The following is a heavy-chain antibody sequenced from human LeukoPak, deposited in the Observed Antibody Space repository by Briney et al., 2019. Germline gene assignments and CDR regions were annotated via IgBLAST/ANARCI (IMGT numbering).Heavy chain of an antibody. CDR1: GYTFTGYY. J-gene: IGHJ4*02. CDR2: INPNSGGT. CDR3: AREPGIAVAGTLGSDY. V-gene: IGHV1-2*02. D-gene: IGHD6-19*01. Sequence: ASVKVSCKASGYTFTGYYMHWVRQAPGQGLEWMGWINPNSGGTNYAQKFQGRVTMTRDTSISTAYMELSRLRSDDTAVYYCAREPGIAVAGTLGSDYWGQGTLVTASS.